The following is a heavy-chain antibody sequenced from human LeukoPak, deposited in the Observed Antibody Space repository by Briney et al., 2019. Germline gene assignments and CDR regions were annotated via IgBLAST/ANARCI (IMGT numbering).Heavy chain of an antibody. D-gene: IGHD2-21*01. CDR2: VYTSGSA. CDR1: GGSISSSSYY. CDR3: ARGSIPADY. Sequence: SETLSLTCTVSGGSISSSSYYWGWIRQPPGKGLEWIGRVYTSGSANYNPSLKSRVTMSVDTSKNQFSLKLSSVTAADMAVYYCARGSIPADYWGQGTLVTVSS. V-gene: IGHV4-61*05. J-gene: IGHJ4*02.